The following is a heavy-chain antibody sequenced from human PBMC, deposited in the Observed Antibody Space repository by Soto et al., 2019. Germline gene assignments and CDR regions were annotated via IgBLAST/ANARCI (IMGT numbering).Heavy chain of an antibody. Sequence: SETLSLTCSVSGGSTSSYYWSWIRQPPGKGLEWIGYIYYSGSTNYNPSLKSRVTISVDTSKHQFSLKLSSVTAADTAVYYCARVARTYCGGDCYRGGLFDPWGQGTLVTVSS. D-gene: IGHD2-21*01. CDR2: IYYSGST. CDR3: ARVARTYCGGDCYRGGLFDP. CDR1: GGSTSSYY. J-gene: IGHJ5*02. V-gene: IGHV4-59*01.